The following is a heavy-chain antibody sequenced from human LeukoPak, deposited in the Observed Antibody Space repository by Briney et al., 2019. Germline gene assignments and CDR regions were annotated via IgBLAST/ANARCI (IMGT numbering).Heavy chain of an antibody. CDR1: GGSINSSDW. D-gene: IGHD6-13*01. CDR2: IYHGGST. V-gene: IGHV4-4*02. J-gene: IGHJ5*02. CDR3: ARDQGSSSWDGWFDP. Sequence: SETLSLTCAVSGGSINSSDWWNWVRQPPGKGLEWIGEIYHGGSTNYNPSLKSRVTLSVDKSKNQFSLTLTSVTAADTAVYYCARDQGSSSWDGWFDPWGQGTLVTVSS.